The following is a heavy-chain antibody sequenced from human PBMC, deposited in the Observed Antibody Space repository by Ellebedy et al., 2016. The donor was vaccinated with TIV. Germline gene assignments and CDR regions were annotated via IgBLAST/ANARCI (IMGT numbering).Heavy chain of an antibody. V-gene: IGHV4-59*01. J-gene: IGHJ4*02. Sequence: SETLSLXXLVSGGSISRYYWSWVRQPPGKGLEWIGYIDDSGSTNYIPSLQSRVAISLDSSKTQFSLELNSVTAADTAVYFCARSCSPSCWECLEYWGQGVLVTVSS. CDR2: IDDSGST. CDR3: ARSCSPSCWECLEY. CDR1: GGSISRYY. D-gene: IGHD2-2*01.